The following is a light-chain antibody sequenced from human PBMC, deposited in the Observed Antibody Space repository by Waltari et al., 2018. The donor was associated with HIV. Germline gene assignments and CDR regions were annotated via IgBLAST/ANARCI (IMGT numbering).Light chain of an antibody. CDR1: QSVSSSY. J-gene: IGKJ4*01. Sequence: EIVLTQSPGPLSLSPGERATLSCRASQSVSSSYLAWYQQKPGQAPRLLIYAASSRATGIPDRFSGSGSGTDFTLTINRLEPEDFAVYYCQQYGSSPLTFGGGTKVEIK. CDR3: QQYGSSPLT. CDR2: AAS. V-gene: IGKV3-20*01.